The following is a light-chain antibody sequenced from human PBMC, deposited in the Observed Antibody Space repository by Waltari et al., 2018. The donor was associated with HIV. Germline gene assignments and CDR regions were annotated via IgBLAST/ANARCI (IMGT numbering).Light chain of an antibody. J-gene: IGKJ5*01. CDR2: DAS. V-gene: IGKV3-11*01. CDR1: QSVGTF. CDR3: QERSNWPPIT. Sequence: EIVLTQSPATMSLSPGERATLSCRARQSVGTFLGWYQQKPGQAPRLLVYDASNTAAGIPARIRGSGSGTDFTLTISSLEPEDSAVYYCQERSNWPPITFGQGTRLEIK.